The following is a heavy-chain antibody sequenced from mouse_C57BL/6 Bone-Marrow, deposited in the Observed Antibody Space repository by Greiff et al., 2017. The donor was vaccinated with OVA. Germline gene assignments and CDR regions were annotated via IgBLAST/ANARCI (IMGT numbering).Heavy chain of an antibody. Sequence: VQLQQPGAELVKPGASVKMSCKASGYTFTSYWITWVKQRPGQGLEWIGDIYPGSGSTNYNEKFTSKATLTVATSSSTAYMQLSSLTSEDSAVYYCARSTMVTTNAMDYWGQGTSGTVSS. J-gene: IGHJ4*01. CDR3: ARSTMVTTNAMDY. D-gene: IGHD2-2*01. V-gene: IGHV1-55*01. CDR1: GYTFTSYW. CDR2: IYPGSGST.